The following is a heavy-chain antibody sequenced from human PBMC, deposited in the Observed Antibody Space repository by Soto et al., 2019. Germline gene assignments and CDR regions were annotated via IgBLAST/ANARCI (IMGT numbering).Heavy chain of an antibody. CDR3: ARESPPADY. CDR2: ISAYNDNT. V-gene: IGHV1-18*01. Sequence: QVQLVQSGAEVKKPGALVKVSCKASGYTFNSYGISWVRQAPGQGLEWMGWISAYNDNTNYAQNLQGRATRTTDTSTSTAHIELRSLRSDDTAVYYCARESPPADYWGQGTLVTVSS. CDR1: GYTFNSYG. J-gene: IGHJ4*02.